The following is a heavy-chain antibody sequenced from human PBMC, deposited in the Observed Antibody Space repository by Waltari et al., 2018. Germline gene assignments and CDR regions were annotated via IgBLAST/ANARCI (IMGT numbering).Heavy chain of an antibody. CDR2: IYYDGNT. V-gene: IGHV4-39*01. CDR3: ARQGLYCRSSNCVGLDFSH. CDR1: GGSVTDTSYF. Sequence: QESGPGLLKPSETLSLTCAVSGGSVTDTSYFWGWIRQAPGKGLEWLGNIYYDGNTNYTPSLKSRVSIFVDTSQKQFSLKLTSVTATDTAVYYCARQGLYCRSSNCVGLDFSHWGQGTLVAVS. D-gene: IGHD2-2*01. J-gene: IGHJ4*02.